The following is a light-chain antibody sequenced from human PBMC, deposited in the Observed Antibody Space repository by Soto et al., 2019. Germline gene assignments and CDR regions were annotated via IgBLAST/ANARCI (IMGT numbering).Light chain of an antibody. CDR2: AVS. V-gene: IGLV2-14*01. J-gene: IGLJ1*01. Sequence: QSALTQPASVSGSPGQSITISCTGTSSDIGGYNFVSWYQHHPGKAPKLMIFAVSNRPSGVSNRFSGSKSGNTASLTISGLQPDDEADYFCYSYTSSSTNVFGSGTKVTVL. CDR3: YSYTSSSTNV. CDR1: SSDIGGYNF.